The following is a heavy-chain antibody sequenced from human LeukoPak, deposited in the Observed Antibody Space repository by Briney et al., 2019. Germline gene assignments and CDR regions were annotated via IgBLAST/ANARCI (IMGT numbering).Heavy chain of an antibody. J-gene: IGHJ5*02. Sequence: PSETLSLTCTVSGGSISRFYWSWIRQPPGKGLEWIGYIYYTRSTNYNPSLKSRVTISVDTSKNQFSLKLRSVTAADTAVYYCARHSSPKPFDPWGQGTLVTVSS. V-gene: IGHV4-59*08. CDR2: IYYTRST. CDR1: GGSISRFY. CDR3: ARHSSPKPFDP. D-gene: IGHD6-6*01.